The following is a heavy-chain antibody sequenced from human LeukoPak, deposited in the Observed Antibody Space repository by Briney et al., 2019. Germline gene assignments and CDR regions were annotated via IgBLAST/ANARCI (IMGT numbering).Heavy chain of an antibody. CDR3: ARVGDYGNYYYYAMDV. Sequence: GSLRLSCAASGFTFSNYAMTWVRQAPGKGLEWVSAISGSGGYTYYADSVKGRFTISRDNSKNTLYLQVNSLRAEDTAVYNCARVGDYGNYYYYAMDVWGQGTTVTVSS. J-gene: IGHJ6*02. V-gene: IGHV3-23*01. CDR1: GFTFSNYA. D-gene: IGHD4-17*01. CDR2: ISGSGGYT.